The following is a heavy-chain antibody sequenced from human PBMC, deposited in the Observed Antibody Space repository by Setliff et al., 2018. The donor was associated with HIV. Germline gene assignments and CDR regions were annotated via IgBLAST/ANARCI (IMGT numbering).Heavy chain of an antibody. CDR2: INPNSGDT. D-gene: IGHD3-3*01. V-gene: IGHV1-2*06. J-gene: IGHJ4*02. CDR1: GYTFTSYY. CDR3: ARYNFWSGYESDY. Sequence: ASVKVSCKASGYTFTSYYMNWVRQAPGQGLERMGRINPNSGDTKYAQKFQGRVTMTTDTSARTGYMELRNLRSDDTAVYYCARYNFWSGYESDYWGQGTLVTVSS.